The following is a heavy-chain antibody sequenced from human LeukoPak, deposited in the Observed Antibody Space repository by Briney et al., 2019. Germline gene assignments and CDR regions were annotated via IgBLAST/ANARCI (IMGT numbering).Heavy chain of an antibody. CDR3: ARDQNYYSSPEIPDY. J-gene: IGHJ4*02. Sequence: PGGSLRLSCVASGFTFGKYWMSWVRQAPGKGLEWVANIKLDGSEKNYVDSVKGRFTISRDNTKNSLYLQMNSLRSDHTAVYYCARDQNYYSSPEIPDYWGQGTLVTVSS. D-gene: IGHD3-10*01. V-gene: IGHV3-7*03. CDR2: IKLDGSEK. CDR1: GFTFGKYW.